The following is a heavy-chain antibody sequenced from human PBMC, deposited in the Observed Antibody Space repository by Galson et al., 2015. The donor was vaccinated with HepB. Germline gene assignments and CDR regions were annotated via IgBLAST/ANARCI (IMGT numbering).Heavy chain of an antibody. V-gene: IGHV3-64D*06. Sequence: SLRLSCAASGFTFSSYAMHWVRQAPGKGLEYVSAISSNGGSTYYADSVKGRFTISRDNSKNTLYLQMSSLRAEDTAVYYCVKDGDGYNSFTNARYYFDYWGQGTLVTVSS. J-gene: IGHJ4*02. CDR2: ISSNGGST. CDR3: VKDGDGYNSFTNARYYFDY. D-gene: IGHD5-24*01. CDR1: GFTFSSYA.